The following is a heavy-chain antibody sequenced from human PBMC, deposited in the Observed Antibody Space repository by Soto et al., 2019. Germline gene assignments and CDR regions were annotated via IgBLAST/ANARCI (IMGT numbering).Heavy chain of an antibody. CDR3: ARDGIFGVDLDGDAFDI. CDR2: IYYSGST. J-gene: IGHJ3*02. CDR1: GGSISSSSYY. Sequence: PSETLSLTCTVSGGSISSSSYYWGWIRQPPGKGLEWIGGIYYSGSTYYNPSLKSRVTISVDTSKNQFSLKLSSVTAADTAVYYCARDGIFGVDLDGDAFDIWGQGTMVT. D-gene: IGHD3-3*01. V-gene: IGHV4-39*01.